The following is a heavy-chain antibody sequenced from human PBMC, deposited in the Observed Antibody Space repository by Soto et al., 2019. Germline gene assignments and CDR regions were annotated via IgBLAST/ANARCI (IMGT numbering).Heavy chain of an antibody. CDR3: ARHGSDSGWFFFEH. CDR2: VSYSGST. CDR1: GGAIGGYY. V-gene: IGHV4-59*08. D-gene: IGHD6-19*01. J-gene: IGHJ5*02. Sequence: PSETLSLTCSLSGGAIGGYYWSWIRQPPGKTLEWIGYVSYSGSTDYHPSLKSRVSISIDTSKNQFSLKMISVTAADTAVYYCARHGSDSGWFFFEHWVQGALVTVS.